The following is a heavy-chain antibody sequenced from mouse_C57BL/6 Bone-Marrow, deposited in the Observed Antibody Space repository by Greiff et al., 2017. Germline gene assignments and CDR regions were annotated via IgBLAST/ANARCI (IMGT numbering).Heavy chain of an antibody. V-gene: IGHV1-81*01. D-gene: IGHD2-4*01. CDR2: IYPRSGNT. CDR1: GYTFTSYG. J-gene: IGHJ4*01. CDR3: ACPSDYSLSYYAMDY. Sequence: VQLQQSGAELARPGASVKLSCKASGYTFTSYGISWVKQRTGQGLEWIGEIYPRSGNTYYNEKFKGKATLTSDKSSTTAYMELRRLTSEDAAFYFFACPSDYSLSYYAMDYWGQGTSVTVSS.